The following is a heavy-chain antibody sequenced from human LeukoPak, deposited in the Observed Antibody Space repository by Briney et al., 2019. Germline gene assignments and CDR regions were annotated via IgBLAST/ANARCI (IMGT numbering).Heavy chain of an antibody. D-gene: IGHD5-12*01. CDR1: GFTVSSNY. CDR3: ARVYSGYDSYYFDY. Sequence: GGSLRLSCAASGFTVSSNYMSWVRQAPGKGLEWVSVIYSGGSTYYTDSVKGRFTISRDNSKNTLYLQMNSLRAEDTAVYYCARVYSGYDSYYFDYWGQGTLVTVSS. CDR2: IYSGGST. V-gene: IGHV3-53*01. J-gene: IGHJ4*02.